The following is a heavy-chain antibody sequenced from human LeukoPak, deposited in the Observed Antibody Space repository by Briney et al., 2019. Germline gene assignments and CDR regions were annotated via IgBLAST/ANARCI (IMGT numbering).Heavy chain of an antibody. CDR1: GFTFSSYW. CDR2: IKQDGSEK. CDR3: ARSIVGAPFDY. Sequence: HPGGSLGLSCAASGFTFSSYWMSWVRQAPGKGLEWVANIKQDGSEKYYVDSVKGRFTISRDNAKNSLYLQMNSLRAEDTAVYYCARSIVGAPFDYWGQGTLVTVSS. D-gene: IGHD1-26*01. J-gene: IGHJ4*02. V-gene: IGHV3-7*03.